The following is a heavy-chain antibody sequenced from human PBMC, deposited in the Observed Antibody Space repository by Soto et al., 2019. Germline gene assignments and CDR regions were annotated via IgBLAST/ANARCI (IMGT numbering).Heavy chain of an antibody. D-gene: IGHD3-22*01. CDR3: TRPSSGYYSVPDY. CDR2: ISGSGGST. V-gene: IGHV3-23*01. Sequence: EVQLLESGGGLVQPGGSLRLSCAASGFTFSSYAMSWVRQAPGKGLEWVSAISGSGGSTYYADSVKGRFTISRDNSKNTLYLQMNSLRAEDTAVYYCTRPSSGYYSVPDYWGQGTLVTVSS. J-gene: IGHJ4*02. CDR1: GFTFSSYA.